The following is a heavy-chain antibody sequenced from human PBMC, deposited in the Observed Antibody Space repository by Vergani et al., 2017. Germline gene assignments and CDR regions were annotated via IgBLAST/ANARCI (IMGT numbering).Heavy chain of an antibody. D-gene: IGHD2-2*01. Sequence: QVQLVQSGAEVKKPGASVKVSCKASGYTFTSYGISWVRQAPGQGLEWMGGIIPIFGTANYAQKFQGRVTITADESTSTAYMELSSLRSEDTAVYYCARVRCSRTSCYACYYYYGMDVWGQGTTVTVSS. J-gene: IGHJ6*02. CDR3: ARVRCSRTSCYACYYYYGMDV. CDR2: IIPIFGTA. CDR1: GYTFTSYG. V-gene: IGHV1-69*13.